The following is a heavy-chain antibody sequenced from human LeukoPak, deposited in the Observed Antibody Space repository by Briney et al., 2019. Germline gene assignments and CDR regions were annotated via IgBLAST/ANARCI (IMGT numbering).Heavy chain of an antibody. CDR3: AKEHYYDSTTGLDY. Sequence: GGSLRLSCAASGFTFNNYAMSWVRQAPGKGLEWVSTISGSGSNTYYADSVKGRFTISRDNSKSTLYLQMNSLRAEDTAVYSCAKEHYYDSTTGLDYWGQGTLVTVSS. D-gene: IGHD3-22*01. J-gene: IGHJ4*02. CDR1: GFTFNNYA. V-gene: IGHV3-23*01. CDR2: ISGSGSNT.